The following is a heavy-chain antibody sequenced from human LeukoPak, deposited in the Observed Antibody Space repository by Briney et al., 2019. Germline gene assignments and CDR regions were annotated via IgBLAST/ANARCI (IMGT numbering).Heavy chain of an antibody. V-gene: IGHV3-11*04. CDR3: AKGASWYNWNYSPFDY. CDR1: GFTFSDYY. CDR2: ISSSGSTI. J-gene: IGHJ4*02. D-gene: IGHD1-7*01. Sequence: GGSLRLSCAASGFTFSDYYMSWIRQAPGKGLEWVSYISSSGSTIYYADSVKGRFTISRDNAKNSLYLQMNSLRAEDTAVYYCAKGASWYNWNYSPFDYWGQGTLVTVSS.